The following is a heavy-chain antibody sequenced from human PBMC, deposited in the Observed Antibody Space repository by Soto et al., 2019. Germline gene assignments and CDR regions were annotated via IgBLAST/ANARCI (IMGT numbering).Heavy chain of an antibody. CDR1: GFTFSSYD. Sequence: GGSLRLSCAASGFTFSSYDMHWVRQATGKGLEWVSAIGTAGDTYYPGSVKGRFTISRENAKNYLYLQMNSLRAEDTAVYYCARVSPRGSYELDLVYGMDVWGQGTTVTVSS. J-gene: IGHJ6*02. D-gene: IGHD1-26*01. V-gene: IGHV3-13*01. CDR2: IGTAGDT. CDR3: ARVSPRGSYELDLVYGMDV.